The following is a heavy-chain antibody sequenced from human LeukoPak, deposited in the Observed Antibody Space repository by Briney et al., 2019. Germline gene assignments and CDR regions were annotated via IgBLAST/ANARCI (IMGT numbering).Heavy chain of an antibody. D-gene: IGHD6-19*01. J-gene: IGHJ4*02. CDR3: ASGRGYSSAAFDY. CDR1: GFTFSSYA. Sequence: GGSLRLSCAASGFTFSSYAMSWVRQAPGQGLEWVSTISGSGGSTYYADSVKGRFTISRDNSKNTLYLQMNSLRAEDTAVYYCASGRGYSSAAFDYWGQGTLVTVSS. V-gene: IGHV3-23*01. CDR2: ISGSGGST.